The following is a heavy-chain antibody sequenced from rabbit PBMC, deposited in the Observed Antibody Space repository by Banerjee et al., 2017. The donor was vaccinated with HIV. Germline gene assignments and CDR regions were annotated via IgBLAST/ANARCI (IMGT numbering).Heavy chain of an antibody. CDR3: ARSNDWGLEYFHL. Sequence: QSLEESGGDLVKPGASLTLTCTASGFDFSSNYWICWVRQAPGKGLEWIGCIYTGDGNTYYATWAKGRFTISKTSWTTVTLQMTSLTAADTATYFCARSNDWGLEYFHLWGPGTLVTVS. CDR2: IYTGDGNT. V-gene: IGHV1S40*01. CDR1: GFDFSSNYW. D-gene: IGHD4-1*01. J-gene: IGHJ4*01.